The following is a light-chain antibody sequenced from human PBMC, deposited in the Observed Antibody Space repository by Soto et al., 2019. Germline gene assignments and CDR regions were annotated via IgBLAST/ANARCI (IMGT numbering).Light chain of an antibody. CDR3: MQALQTPPYT. Sequence: DIVMTQSPLSLPVTPGEPASISCRSSQSLLHSNGYNYLDWYLQKPGQSPQLLIYLGSNRASGGPDRLSGSGLGTDFTLKISRVEAEDVGVYYCMQALQTPPYTFGQGTKLEIK. J-gene: IGKJ2*01. CDR1: QSLLHSNGYNY. CDR2: LGS. V-gene: IGKV2-28*01.